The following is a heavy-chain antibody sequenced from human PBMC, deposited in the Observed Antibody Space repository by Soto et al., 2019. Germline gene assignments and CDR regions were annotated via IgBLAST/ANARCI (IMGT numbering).Heavy chain of an antibody. D-gene: IGHD6-6*01. V-gene: IGHV4-59*01. CDR2: IYYSGST. CDR3: ARGSSPHYGMDV. J-gene: IGHJ6*02. CDR1: GGSISNYY. Sequence: PSETLSLTCTVSGGSISNYYGSWIRQPPGKGLEWIGYIYYSGSTNYNPSLKSRVTISVDTSKNQFSLKLSSVTAADTAVYYCARGSSPHYGMDVWGQGTTVTVSS.